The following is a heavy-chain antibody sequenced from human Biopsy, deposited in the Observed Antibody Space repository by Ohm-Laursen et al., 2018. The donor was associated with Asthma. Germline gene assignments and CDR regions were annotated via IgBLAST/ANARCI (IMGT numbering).Heavy chain of an antibody. CDR2: INPNSGGT. Sequence: SVKVSCKTSGYTFIGYHIHWVRQAPGQGLEWMGRINPNSGGTNYAQKFQGRVTMTSDTSISTAYMELSRLRPDDTALYYCARGQKSPGDRWFDPWGQGTLVTVSS. D-gene: IGHD7-27*01. J-gene: IGHJ5*02. CDR3: ARGQKSPGDRWFDP. V-gene: IGHV1-2*06. CDR1: GYTFIGYH.